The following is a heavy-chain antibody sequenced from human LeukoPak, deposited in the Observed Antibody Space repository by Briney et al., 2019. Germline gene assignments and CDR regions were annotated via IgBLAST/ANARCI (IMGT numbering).Heavy chain of an antibody. D-gene: IGHD4-17*01. CDR1: GGSFSSYS. Sequence: SETLSLTCAVYGGSFSSYSWSWIRQAPGKGLEWIGEINHSGSTSYNPSLKSRVTISVDTSKNQFSLNLSSVTAADTAVYYCARDNSVTIAGHHTLDYWGQGTLVTVSS. CDR2: INHSGST. V-gene: IGHV4-34*01. CDR3: ARDNSVTIAGHHTLDY. J-gene: IGHJ4*02.